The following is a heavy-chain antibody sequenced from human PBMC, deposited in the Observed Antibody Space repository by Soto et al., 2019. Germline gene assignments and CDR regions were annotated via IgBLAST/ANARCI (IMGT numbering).Heavy chain of an antibody. CDR3: ARDGYYDSTGYPSWGLDV. J-gene: IGHJ6*02. Sequence: SVKVSCKASGGTFSSYAISWVRQAPGQGLEWMGGIIPIFGTANYAQKFQGRVTITADKSTSTAYMELSSLRSEDTAVYYCARDGYYDSTGYPSWGLDVWGQGTTVTVSS. CDR1: GGTFSSYA. D-gene: IGHD3-22*01. V-gene: IGHV1-69*06. CDR2: IIPIFGTA.